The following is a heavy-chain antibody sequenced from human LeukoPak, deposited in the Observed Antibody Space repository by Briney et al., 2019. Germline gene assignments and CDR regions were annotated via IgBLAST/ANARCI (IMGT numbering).Heavy chain of an antibody. J-gene: IGHJ4*02. CDR2: IRYDGSNK. Sequence: GGSLRLSCAAPGFTFSSYGMHWVRQAPGKGLEWVAFIRYDGSNKYYADSVKGRFTISRDNSKNTLYLQMNSLRAEDTAVYYCAKERDTAMVTIDYWGQGTLVAVSS. D-gene: IGHD5-18*01. V-gene: IGHV3-30*02. CDR1: GFTFSSYG. CDR3: AKERDTAMVTIDY.